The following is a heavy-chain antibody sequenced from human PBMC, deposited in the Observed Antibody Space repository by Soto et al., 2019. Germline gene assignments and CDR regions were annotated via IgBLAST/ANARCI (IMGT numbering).Heavy chain of an antibody. CDR3: ARIGGNSADYYYYGMDV. J-gene: IGHJ6*02. Sequence: GESLKISCKGSGYSFTSYWIGWVRQMPGKGLEWMGIIYPGDSGTRYSPSFQGQVTISADKSISTAYLQWSSLKASDTAMYYCARIGGNSADYYYYGMDVWGQGTTVTVSS. CDR1: GYSFTSYW. V-gene: IGHV5-51*01. CDR2: IYPGDSGT. D-gene: IGHD2-21*02.